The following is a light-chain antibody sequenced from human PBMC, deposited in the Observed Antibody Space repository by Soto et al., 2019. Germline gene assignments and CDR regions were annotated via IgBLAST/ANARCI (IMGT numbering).Light chain of an antibody. CDR1: SSNIGTNF. V-gene: IGLV1-51*01. J-gene: IGLJ1*01. CDR3: QSYDSSLSAYV. Sequence: QSVLTQPPSVSAAPGQNITISCSGSSSNIGTNFVSWYHQLPRAAPKLLIYDNDKRPSGIPDRFSGSKSGTSATLGITGLQTGDEADYYCQSYDSSLSAYVFGDGTKLTVL. CDR2: DND.